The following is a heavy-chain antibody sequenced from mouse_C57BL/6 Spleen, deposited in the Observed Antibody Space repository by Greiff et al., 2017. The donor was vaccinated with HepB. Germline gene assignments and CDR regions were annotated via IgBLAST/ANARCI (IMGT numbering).Heavy chain of an antibody. D-gene: IGHD4-1*01. CDR2: IWSGGST. Sequence: QVQLKESGPGLVQPSQSLSITCTVSGFSLTSYGVHWVRQSPGKGLEWLGVIWSGGSTDYNAAFISRLSISKDNSKSQVFFKMNSLQADDTAIYYCARKGNWDGAWFAYWGQGTLVTVSA. V-gene: IGHV2-2*01. CDR1: GFSLTSYG. CDR3: ARKGNWDGAWFAY. J-gene: IGHJ3*01.